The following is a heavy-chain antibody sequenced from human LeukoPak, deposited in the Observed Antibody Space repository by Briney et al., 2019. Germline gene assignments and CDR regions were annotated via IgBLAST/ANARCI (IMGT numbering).Heavy chain of an antibody. CDR1: GFTFSDYY. J-gene: IGHJ4*02. CDR3: ARVGYDSSGRFDY. CDR2: ISSSGSII. V-gene: IGHV3-11*04. D-gene: IGHD3-22*01. Sequence: PGGSLRLSCAASGFTFSDYYMTWIRQAPGKGLEWVSYISSSGSIIYYADSVKGRFIISWDNAKNSLYLQMNSLRAEDTAVYFCARVGYDSSGRFDYWGQGTLVTVSS.